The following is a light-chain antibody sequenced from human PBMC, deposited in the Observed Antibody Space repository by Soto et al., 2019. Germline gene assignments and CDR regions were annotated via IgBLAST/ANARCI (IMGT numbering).Light chain of an antibody. J-gene: IGLJ1*01. Sequence: QSALTQPASVSDSPGQSITISCIGTSSDIGAFNHVSWHQQHPGKAPKLIIYDVINRPSGVSNRFSGSKTGNTASLIISGLQAEDEADYYCSSYTSSSSDVFGSGTKLTVL. CDR2: DVI. V-gene: IGLV2-14*03. CDR3: SSYTSSSSDV. CDR1: SSDIGAFNH.